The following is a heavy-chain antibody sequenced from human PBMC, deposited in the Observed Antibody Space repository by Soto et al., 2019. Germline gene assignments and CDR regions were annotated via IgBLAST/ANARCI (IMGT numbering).Heavy chain of an antibody. J-gene: IGHJ4*02. V-gene: IGHV3-23*01. CDR1: GFTFSSYA. CDR2: ISGSGGST. D-gene: IGHD1-7*01. Sequence: GGSLRLSCAASGFTFSSYAMSWVRQAPGKGLEWVSAISGSGGSTYYADSVKGRFTISRDNSKNTLYLQMNSLRAEDTAVYYCARDGIGGTVFRGYIDYWGRGTVVTVSS. CDR3: ARDGIGGTVFRGYIDY.